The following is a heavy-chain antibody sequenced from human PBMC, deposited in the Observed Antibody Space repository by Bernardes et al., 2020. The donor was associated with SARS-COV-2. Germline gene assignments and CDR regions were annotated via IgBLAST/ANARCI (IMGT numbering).Heavy chain of an antibody. Sequence: GGSLRLSCAASGFTFSSYWLHWVRQAPGKGMVWVSGIKSDGSNTIYADSVKGRFTIPRDNAKNTLYLQVNSLRAEDTAVYYCARARSPGTKGYPCGMDVWGQGTTVTVSS. J-gene: IGHJ6*02. CDR2: IKSDGSNT. V-gene: IGHV3-74*01. CDR1: GFTFSSYW. CDR3: ARARSPGTKGYPCGMDV. D-gene: IGHD1-7*01.